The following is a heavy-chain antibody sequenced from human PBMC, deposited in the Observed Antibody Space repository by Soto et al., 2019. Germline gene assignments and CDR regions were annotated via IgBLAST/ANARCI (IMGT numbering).Heavy chain of an antibody. J-gene: IGHJ4*02. D-gene: IGHD1-1*01. V-gene: IGHV4-59*08. CDR2: IYYSGST. Sequence: QVQLQESGPGLVKPSETLSLTCTVSGGSISRYYCSWIRQPPGNGLEWIGYIYYSGSTNYNPSLKSRVPLSAETSNNQFSLKLSSVTDADTAVNYCARSRGRTFDYWGQGTLVTVSS. CDR3: ARSRGRTFDY. CDR1: GGSISRYY.